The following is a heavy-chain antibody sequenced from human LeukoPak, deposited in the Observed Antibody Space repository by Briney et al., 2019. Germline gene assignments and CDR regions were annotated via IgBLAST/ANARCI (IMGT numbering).Heavy chain of an antibody. CDR3: ARDRPDYYDSSGYPQAFDY. J-gene: IGHJ4*02. CDR2: ISSSGSTI. CDR1: GFTFSTYS. V-gene: IGHV3-48*04. D-gene: IGHD3-22*01. Sequence: GGSLRLSCEVSGFTFSTYSMNWVRQAPGKGLEWVSYISSSGSTIYYADSVKGRFTISRDNAKNSLYLQMNSLRAEDTAVYYCARDRPDYYDSSGYPQAFDYWGQGTLVTVSS.